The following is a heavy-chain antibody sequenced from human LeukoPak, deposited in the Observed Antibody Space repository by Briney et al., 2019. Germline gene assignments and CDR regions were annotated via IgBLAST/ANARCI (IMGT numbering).Heavy chain of an antibody. CDR3: ARQTRSSQIVGATTHFDP. V-gene: IGHV4-39*01. Sequence: PSETLSLTCTVFGGSVTNYSHYWGWIRQPPGKGLEWIGTIYYSGSTYYNPSLKSRVTIPIDTSKNQFTLKLRSVTAADTAVYYCARQTRSSQIVGATTHFDPWGQGTLVTVSS. CDR1: GGSVTNYSHY. J-gene: IGHJ5*02. CDR2: IYYSGST. D-gene: IGHD1-26*01.